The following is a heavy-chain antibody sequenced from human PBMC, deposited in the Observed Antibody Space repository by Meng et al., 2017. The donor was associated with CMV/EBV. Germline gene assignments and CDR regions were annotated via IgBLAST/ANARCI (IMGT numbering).Heavy chain of an antibody. J-gene: IGHJ6*02. Sequence: GESLKISCAASGFTFSSYGMHWVRQATGKGLEWVSAIGTAGDTYYPGSVKGRFTISRENAKNSLYLQMNSLRAGDTAVYYCARVNHVSPLYGMDVWGQGTTVTVSS. V-gene: IGHV3-13*01. CDR1: GFTFSSYG. CDR3: ARVNHVSPLYGMDV. CDR2: IGTAGDT. D-gene: IGHD5/OR15-5a*01.